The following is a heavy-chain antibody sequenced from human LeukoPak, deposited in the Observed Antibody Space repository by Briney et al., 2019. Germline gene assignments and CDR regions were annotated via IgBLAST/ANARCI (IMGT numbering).Heavy chain of an antibody. CDR1: GGSFSGYY. J-gene: IGHJ5*02. CDR2: INHSGST. V-gene: IGHV4-34*01. Sequence: KPSETLSLTCAVYGGSFSGYYWSWIRQPPGKGLEWIGEINHSGSTNYNPSLKSRVTISVDTSKNQFSLKLSSVTAADTAVYYCARGDTQVNWFDPWGQGTLVTVSS. CDR3: ARGDTQVNWFDP. D-gene: IGHD2-2*02.